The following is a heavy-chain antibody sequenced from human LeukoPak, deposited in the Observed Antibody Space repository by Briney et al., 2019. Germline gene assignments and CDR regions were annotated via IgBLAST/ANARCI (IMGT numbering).Heavy chain of an antibody. CDR3: ARDFWSGYWSFDY. Sequence: SETLSLTCTVSGDSINSNNYYWGWIRQPPGKGLEWIGYIYYSGSTYYNPSLKSRVTISVDTSKNQFSLKLSSVTAADTAVYYCARDFWSGYWSFDYWGQGTLVTVSS. D-gene: IGHD3-3*01. J-gene: IGHJ4*02. V-gene: IGHV4-30-4*08. CDR2: IYYSGST. CDR1: GDSINSNNYY.